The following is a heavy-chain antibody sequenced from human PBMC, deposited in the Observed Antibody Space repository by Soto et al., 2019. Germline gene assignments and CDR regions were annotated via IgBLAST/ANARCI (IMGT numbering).Heavy chain of an antibody. CDR2: IIPIFATA. D-gene: IGHD1-1*01. V-gene: IGHV1-69*01. Sequence: QVQLVQSGAEVKKPGSSVKVSCKASGGTFNNYAISWVRQAPRQGLEWMGGIIPIFATANYAQNFQGRVTITADESTSTAYMELSSLRSEDTGMYYCARGRQQGTNNEFDYWGQGTLVNVSS. CDR1: GGTFNNYA. CDR3: ARGRQQGTNNEFDY. J-gene: IGHJ4*02.